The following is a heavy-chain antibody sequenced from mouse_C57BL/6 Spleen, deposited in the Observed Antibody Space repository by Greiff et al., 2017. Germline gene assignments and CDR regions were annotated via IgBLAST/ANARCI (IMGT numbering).Heavy chain of an antibody. V-gene: IGHV1-42*01. CDR2: INPSTGGT. CDR1: GYSFTGYY. J-gene: IGHJ1*03. D-gene: IGHD1-1*01. CDR3: ASYGSSYVRYFDV. Sequence: VQLQQSGPELVKPGASVKISCKASGYSFTGYYMNWVKQSPEKSLEWIGEINPSTGGTTYNQKFKAKATLTVDKSSSTAYMQLKSLTSEDSAVYYCASYGSSYVRYFDVWGTGTTVTVAS.